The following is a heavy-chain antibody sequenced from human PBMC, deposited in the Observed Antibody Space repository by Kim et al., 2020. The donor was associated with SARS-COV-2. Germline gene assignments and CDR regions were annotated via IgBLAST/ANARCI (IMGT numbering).Heavy chain of an antibody. Sequence: VKGRFTISRDNSKNTLYLQMNSLRAEDTAVYYCAKDSSSSSWYATRAFDYWGQGTLVTVSS. CDR3: AKDSSSSSWYATRAFDY. D-gene: IGHD6-13*01. V-gene: IGHV3-30*02. J-gene: IGHJ4*02.